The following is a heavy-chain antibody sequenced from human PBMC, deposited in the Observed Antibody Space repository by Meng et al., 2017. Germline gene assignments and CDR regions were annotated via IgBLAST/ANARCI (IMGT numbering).Heavy chain of an antibody. CDR1: GFTFSSYA. J-gene: IGHJ5*02. D-gene: IGHD6-13*01. Sequence: GGSLRLSCAASGFTFSSYAMHWVRQAPGKGLEWVAVIWCDGSNKYYADSVKGRFTISRDNSKNTLYLQMNSLRAEDTAVYYCAREGANLNSSSWYLGWFDPWGQGTLVTVSS. CDR3: AREGANLNSSSWYLGWFDP. V-gene: IGHV3-33*08. CDR2: IWCDGSNK.